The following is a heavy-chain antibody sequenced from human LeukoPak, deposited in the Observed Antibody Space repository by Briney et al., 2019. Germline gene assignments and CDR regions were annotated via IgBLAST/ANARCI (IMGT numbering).Heavy chain of an antibody. CDR3: ARDRLADCGGDCYGFDY. CDR1: GFTFSSYS. V-gene: IGHV3-21*04. D-gene: IGHD2-21*02. J-gene: IGHJ4*02. Sequence: GGSLRLSCAASGFTFSSYSMNWVRQAPGKGLEWVSSISSSSSYIYYADSVKGRFTISRDNAKNSLYLQMNSLRAEDTAVYYCARDRLADCGGDCYGFDYWGQGTLVTVSS. CDR2: ISSSSSYI.